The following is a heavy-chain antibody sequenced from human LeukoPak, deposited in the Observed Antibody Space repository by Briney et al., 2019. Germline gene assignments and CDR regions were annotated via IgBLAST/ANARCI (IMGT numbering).Heavy chain of an antibody. CDR3: TTYTVTPRHFDY. CDR2: ITGGGHST. V-gene: IGHV3-23*01. Sequence: GGSLRLSCAASGFTFSSYAMSWVRQAPGKGLEWVSAITGGGHSTYYADPVKGRFTISRDNSKNTLYLQLNSLTAEDTATYYCTTYTVTPRHFDYWGQGTLVTVSS. D-gene: IGHD4-17*01. J-gene: IGHJ4*02. CDR1: GFTFSSYA.